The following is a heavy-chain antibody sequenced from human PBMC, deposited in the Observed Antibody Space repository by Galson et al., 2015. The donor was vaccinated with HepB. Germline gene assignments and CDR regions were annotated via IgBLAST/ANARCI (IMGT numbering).Heavy chain of an antibody. V-gene: IGHV5-51*03. CDR2: IYPGDSET. D-gene: IGHD1-7*01. CDR1: GFIITSYW. J-gene: IGHJ3*02. CDR3: ARKDPGTIYAFDI. Sequence: QSGAEVKRPGESLKISCKASGFIITSYWIGWVRQVPGKGLKWMGVIYPGDSETSYSPSLKGHVTFSADKSLGTAYLQWNNLKASDTAMYFCARKDPGTIYAFDIWGQGTMVTVSS.